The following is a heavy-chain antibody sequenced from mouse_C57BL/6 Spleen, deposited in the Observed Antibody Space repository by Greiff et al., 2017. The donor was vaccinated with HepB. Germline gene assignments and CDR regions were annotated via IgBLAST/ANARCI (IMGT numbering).Heavy chain of an antibody. CDR2: ISYDGSN. Sequence: EVQVVESGPGLVKPSQSLSLTCSVTGYSITSGYYWNWIRQFPGNKLEWMGYISYDGSNNYNPSLKNRISITRDTSKNQFFLKLNSVTTEDTATYYCARAYYGSPFDYWGQGTTLTVSS. D-gene: IGHD1-1*01. J-gene: IGHJ2*01. V-gene: IGHV3-6*01. CDR3: ARAYYGSPFDY. CDR1: GYSITSGYY.